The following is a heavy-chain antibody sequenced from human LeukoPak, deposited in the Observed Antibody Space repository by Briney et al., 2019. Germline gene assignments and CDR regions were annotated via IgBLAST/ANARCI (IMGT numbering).Heavy chain of an antibody. V-gene: IGHV1-69*04. CDR3: ANSDLGDYYDSSGHRAAFDI. D-gene: IGHD3-22*01. J-gene: IGHJ3*02. Sequence: SVKVSCKASGYTFTNFGISWVRQAPGQGLEWMGRIIPILGIANYAQKFQGRITITADKSTNTAYMELSSLRSEDTAVYYCANSDLGDYYDSSGHRAAFDIWGQGTMVTVSS. CDR2: IIPILGIA. CDR1: GYTFTNFG.